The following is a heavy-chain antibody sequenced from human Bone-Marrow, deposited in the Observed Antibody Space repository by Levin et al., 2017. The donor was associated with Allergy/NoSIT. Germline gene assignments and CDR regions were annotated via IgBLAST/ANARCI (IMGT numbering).Heavy chain of an antibody. CDR1: GGSIISSKL. Sequence: SETLSLTCSVSGGSIISSKLWSWVRQPPGKGLEWIGEIFHSGSTNYNPSLKSRVTISVDKSKNQFSLNLTSVTAADSAVYYCATTLVRGIIAKQLDHWGQGTLVTVSS. V-gene: IGHV4-4*02. CDR3: ATTLVRGIIAKQLDH. J-gene: IGHJ4*02. CDR2: IFHSGST. D-gene: IGHD3-10*01.